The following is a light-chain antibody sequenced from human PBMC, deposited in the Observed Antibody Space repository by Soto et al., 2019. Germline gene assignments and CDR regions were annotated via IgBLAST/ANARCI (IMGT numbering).Light chain of an antibody. V-gene: IGKV3-20*01. J-gene: IGKJ2*01. Sequence: ETGLTQSPGTLSLSPGERATLSCRTSRRVSRSSLAWYQQKPGQAHRLLISGASSRATGIPDRFSGSGSGTDFSLTISRLEPEDLAVYYCQHYDPSQYTFGQGTKLEIK. CDR2: GAS. CDR1: RRVSRSS. CDR3: QHYDPSQYT.